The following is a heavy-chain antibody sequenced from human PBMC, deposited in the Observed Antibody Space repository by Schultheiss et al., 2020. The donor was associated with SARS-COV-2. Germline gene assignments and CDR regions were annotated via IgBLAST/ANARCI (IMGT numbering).Heavy chain of an antibody. V-gene: IGHV3-33*01. CDR1: GFTISDFG. D-gene: IGHD3-9*01. J-gene: IGHJ4*02. CDR2: IWYDGSNK. Sequence: GGSLRLSCAVSGFTISDFGMHWVRQAPGKGLEWVAAIWYDGSNKYYADSVKGRFTISRDNSKNTLYVQMNSLRVEDTAVYYCARGHETEYDILTGVFDFWGQGTMVTVAS. CDR3: ARGHETEYDILTGVFDF.